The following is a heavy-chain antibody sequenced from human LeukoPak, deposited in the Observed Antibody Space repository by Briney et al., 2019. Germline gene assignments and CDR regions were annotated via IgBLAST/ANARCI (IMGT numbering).Heavy chain of an antibody. CDR1: GFTLSELS. J-gene: IGHJ6*03. Sequence: ASVKVSCKGSGFTLSELSIHWVRQAPGKGLEWVGVFDPTDGEAVYAERFRDRVILTYDRSSNTAYMDLSRLGADDTAVYYCATGVYCATTTCPGYGNYYYFMDVWGEGTTVTV. CDR3: ATGVYCATTTCPGYGNYYYFMDV. D-gene: IGHD2-21*01. CDR2: FDPTDGEA. V-gene: IGHV1-24*01.